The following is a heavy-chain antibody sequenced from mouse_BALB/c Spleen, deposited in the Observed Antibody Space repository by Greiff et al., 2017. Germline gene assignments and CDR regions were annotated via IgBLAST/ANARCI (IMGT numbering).Heavy chain of an antibody. CDR1: GYTFTSYW. Sequence: EVKLQQSGTVLARPGASVKMSCKASGYTFTSYWMHWVKQRPGQGLEWIGAIYPGNSDTSYNQKFKGKAKLTAVTSTSTAYMELSSLTNEDSAVYYCTRRDWDWYFDVWGAGTTVTVSS. CDR3: TRRDWDWYFDV. V-gene: IGHV1-5*01. D-gene: IGHD4-1*01. J-gene: IGHJ1*01. CDR2: IYPGNSDT.